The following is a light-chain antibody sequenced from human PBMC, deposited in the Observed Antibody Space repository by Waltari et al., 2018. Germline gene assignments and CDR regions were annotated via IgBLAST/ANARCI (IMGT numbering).Light chain of an antibody. CDR1: QSVSTS. J-gene: IGKJ4*01. V-gene: IGKV3-11*01. Sequence: EIVLTQSPATLCLSPGEKATLSCRASQSVSTSLTWYQQKPGQAPRLLIYDASTRATGIPVRLSGRGSGTDFTLTISSLEPEDFAVYYCQQRSTWPRLTFGGGTKVEIK. CDR2: DAS. CDR3: QQRSTWPRLT.